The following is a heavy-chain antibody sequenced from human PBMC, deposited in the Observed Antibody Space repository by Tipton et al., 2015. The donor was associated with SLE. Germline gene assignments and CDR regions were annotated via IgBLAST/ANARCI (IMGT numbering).Heavy chain of an antibody. CDR3: ASRGDYGDYVSGYWYFDL. V-gene: IGHV4-34*01. J-gene: IGHJ2*01. CDR1: GGSFSGYY. Sequence: TLSLTCAVYGGSFSGYYWSWIRQPPGKGLEWIGEINHSGSTNYNPSLKSRVTISVETSKNQFSLKLSSVTAADTAVYYCASRGDYGDYVSGYWYFDLWGRGTLVTVSS. CDR2: INHSGST. D-gene: IGHD4-17*01.